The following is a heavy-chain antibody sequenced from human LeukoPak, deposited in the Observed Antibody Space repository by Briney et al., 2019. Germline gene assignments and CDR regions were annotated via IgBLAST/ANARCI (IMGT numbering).Heavy chain of an antibody. J-gene: IGHJ4*02. D-gene: IGHD5-24*01. CDR2: ISGSGGST. CDR1: GFTFSSYA. CDR3: ARRDGYNGNYYFDS. V-gene: IGHV3-23*01. Sequence: GGSLRLSCAASGFTFSSYAMSWVRQAPGKGLEWVSAISGSGGSTYYADSVKGRFTISRDNSKNTLYLQMNSLRAEDTAVYYCARRDGYNGNYYFDSWGQGTLVTVSS.